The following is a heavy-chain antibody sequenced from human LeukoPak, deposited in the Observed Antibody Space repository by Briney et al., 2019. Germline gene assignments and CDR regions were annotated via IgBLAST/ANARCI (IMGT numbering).Heavy chain of an antibody. CDR2: INHSGST. CDR1: GGSFSGYY. D-gene: IGHD3-3*01. CDR3: ARLLRFFGTGYYYGMDV. J-gene: IGHJ6*02. V-gene: IGHV4-34*01. Sequence: NPSETLSLTCAVYGGSFSGYYWSWIRQPPGKRLEWIGEINHSGSTNYNPSLKCRVTISVDTSKNQFSLKLSSVTAADTAVYYCARLLRFFGTGYYYGMDVWGQGTTVTVSS.